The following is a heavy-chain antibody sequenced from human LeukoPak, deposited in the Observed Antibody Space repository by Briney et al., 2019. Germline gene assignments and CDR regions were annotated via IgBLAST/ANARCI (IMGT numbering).Heavy chain of an antibody. CDR3: ARLSSIAAHSPDY. D-gene: IGHD6-6*01. CDR1: GYSFTSYW. V-gene: IGHV5-51*01. Sequence: GESLKISCKGSGYSFTSYWIAWVRQMPGKGLEWMGIIYPGDSDTRYSPSFQGQVSISADKSISTAYLQWSSLKASDTAMYYCARLSSIAAHSPDYWAQGTLVTVSS. J-gene: IGHJ4*02. CDR2: IYPGDSDT.